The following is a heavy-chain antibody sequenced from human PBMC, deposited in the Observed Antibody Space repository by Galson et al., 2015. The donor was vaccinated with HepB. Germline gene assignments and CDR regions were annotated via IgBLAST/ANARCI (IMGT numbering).Heavy chain of an antibody. Sequence: SVKVSCKASGSTFTNHYINWVRQAPGQGLEWMGWISAYNGDTNYAQNLPGRVTMTTDTSTSTAYMELRSLRSDDTAVYFWARDIAAAGVVFDSWGQGTLVTVSS. J-gene: IGHJ4*02. CDR2: ISAYNGDT. CDR1: GSTFTNHY. D-gene: IGHD6-13*01. V-gene: IGHV1-18*04. CDR3: ARDIAAAGVVFDS.